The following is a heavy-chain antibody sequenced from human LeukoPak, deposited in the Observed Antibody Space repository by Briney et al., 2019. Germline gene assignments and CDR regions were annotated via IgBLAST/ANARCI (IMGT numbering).Heavy chain of an antibody. Sequence: GGSLRLSCAASGFTFSSYGMNWVRQAPGEGLGWVSFISSSSSYINYADSVKGRFTISRDNAKKSLYLQMNSLRAEDKAVYYCARLCIGGTKSAFDIWGQGTVVTVSS. CDR1: GFTFSSYG. D-gene: IGHD1-26*01. CDR2: ISSSSSYI. J-gene: IGHJ3*02. V-gene: IGHV3-21*01. CDR3: ARLCIGGTKSAFDI.